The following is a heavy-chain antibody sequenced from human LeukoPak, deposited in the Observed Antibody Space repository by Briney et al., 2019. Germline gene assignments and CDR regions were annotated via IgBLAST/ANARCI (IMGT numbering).Heavy chain of an antibody. CDR2: ISGDSTYI. Sequence: GGSLRLSCAASGFTFASYSMNWVRQAPGKGLEWVSSISGDSTYIYNAGSVKGRFTISRDNAQASLYLQMISLRAEDTAVYYCARVSGRLERQSDLDYWGQGTLVIVSS. V-gene: IGHV3-21*01. CDR1: GFTFASYS. CDR3: ARVSGRLERQSDLDY. J-gene: IGHJ4*02. D-gene: IGHD1-1*01.